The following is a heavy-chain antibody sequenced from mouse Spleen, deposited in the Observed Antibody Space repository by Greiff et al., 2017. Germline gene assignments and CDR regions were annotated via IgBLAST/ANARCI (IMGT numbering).Heavy chain of an antibody. CDR1: GFTFSDYG. J-gene: IGHJ4*01. Sequence: EVNVVESGGGLVKPGGSLKLSCAASGFTFSDYGMHWVRQAPEKGLEWVAYISSGSSTIYYADTVKGRFTISRDNAKNTLFLQMTSLRSEDTAMYYCARPVGYAMDYWGQGTSVTVSS. V-gene: IGHV5-17*01. CDR2: ISSGSSTI. D-gene: IGHD1-1*02. CDR3: ARPVGYAMDY.